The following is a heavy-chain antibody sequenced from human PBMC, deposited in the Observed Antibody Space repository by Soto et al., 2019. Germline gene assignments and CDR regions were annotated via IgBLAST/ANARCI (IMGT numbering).Heavy chain of an antibody. D-gene: IGHD6-19*01. V-gene: IGHV4-39*01. Sequence: QLQLQESGPGLVKPSETLSLTCTVSGGSISSSSYYWGWIRQPPGKGLEWIGSIYYSGSTYYNPSLKSRVTISVDTSKNQFSLKLSYVTAADTAVYYCARPSSGSAFDIWGQGTMVTVSS. J-gene: IGHJ3*02. CDR3: ARPSSGSAFDI. CDR2: IYYSGST. CDR1: GGSISSSSYY.